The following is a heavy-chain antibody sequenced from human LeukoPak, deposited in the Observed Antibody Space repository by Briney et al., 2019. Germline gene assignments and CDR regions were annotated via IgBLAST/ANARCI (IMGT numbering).Heavy chain of an antibody. CDR3: ARVYPRRYGRRWNAFDI. Sequence: SETLSLTRAVYGGSFSGYYWSWIRQPPGKGLEWIGEINHSGSTNYNPSLKSRVTISVDTSKNQFSLKLSSVTAADTAVYYCARVYPRRYGRRWNAFDIWGQGTMVTVSS. D-gene: IGHD1-1*01. V-gene: IGHV4-34*01. CDR2: INHSGST. CDR1: GGSFSGYY. J-gene: IGHJ3*02.